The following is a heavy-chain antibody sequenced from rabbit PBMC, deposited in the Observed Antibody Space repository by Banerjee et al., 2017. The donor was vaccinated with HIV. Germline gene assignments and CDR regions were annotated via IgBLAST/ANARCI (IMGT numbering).Heavy chain of an antibody. D-gene: IGHD4-1*01. Sequence: QSLEESGGDLVKPGASLTLTCTASGFSFSSSYYMCWVRQAPGKGLEWIACIYTGSSGSTYYASWAKGRFTISKTSSTTVTLQMTSLTAADTATYFCARADSGCDLWGPGTLVTVS. V-gene: IGHV1S40*01. CDR2: IYTGSSGST. J-gene: IGHJ6*01. CDR1: GFSFSSSYY. CDR3: ARADSGCDL.